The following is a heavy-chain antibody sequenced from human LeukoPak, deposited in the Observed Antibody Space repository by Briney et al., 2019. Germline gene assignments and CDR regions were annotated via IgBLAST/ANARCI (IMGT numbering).Heavy chain of an antibody. CDR3: ARKGLRSGYVPLDY. V-gene: IGHV4-30-4*01. CDR1: GGSISSGDYY. CDR2: IYYSGST. J-gene: IGHJ4*02. Sequence: SETLSLTCTVSGGSISSGDYYWSWIRQPPGKGLEWIGYIYYSGSTYYNPSLKSRVTISVDTSKNQFSLKLRSVTAADTAVYYCARKGLRSGYVPLDYWGQGTLVTVSS. D-gene: IGHD3-3*01.